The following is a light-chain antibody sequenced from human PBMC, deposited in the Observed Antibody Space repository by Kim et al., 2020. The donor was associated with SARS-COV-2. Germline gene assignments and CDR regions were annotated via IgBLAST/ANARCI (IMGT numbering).Light chain of an antibody. V-gene: IGKV1-39*01. CDR2: TAT. CDR3: QQSFSAPYN. J-gene: IGKJ2*01. CDR1: QSISDY. Sequence: DIQMTQSPSSLSASVGGRVTITCRTSQSISDYLNWYQQKPGKAPKLLIYTATSLQSGVPLRFSGSGSGRDFTLTISSLQPEDFGTYYCQQSFSAPYNFGQGTKLEI.